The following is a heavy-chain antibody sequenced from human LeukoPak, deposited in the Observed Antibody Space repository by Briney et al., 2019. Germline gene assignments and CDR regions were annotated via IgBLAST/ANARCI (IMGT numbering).Heavy chain of an antibody. CDR2: IYSGGST. D-gene: IGHD3-10*01. CDR3: ARVYGSGSHYVDY. Sequence: GGSLRLSCAASGFTVSSNYMSWVRQAPGKGLEWVSVIYSGGSTYYADSVKGRFTISRDNSKNTLYLQMNSLRAEDTAVYYCARVYGSGSHYVDYWGQGTLVTVSS. J-gene: IGHJ4*02. CDR1: GFTVSSNY. V-gene: IGHV3-66*01.